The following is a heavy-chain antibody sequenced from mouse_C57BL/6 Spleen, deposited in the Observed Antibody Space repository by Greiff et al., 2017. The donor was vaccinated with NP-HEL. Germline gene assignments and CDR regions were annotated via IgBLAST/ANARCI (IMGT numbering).Heavy chain of an antibody. CDR1: GYTFTSYW. CDR3: ARSDYYGSSHDY. Sequence: QVQLQQPGAELVKPGASVKMSCKASGYTFTSYWITWVKQRPGQGLERIGDIYPGSGSTNYNEKFKSKATLTVDTSSSTAYMQLSSLTSEDSAVYYCARSDYYGSSHDYWGQGTTLTVSS. D-gene: IGHD1-1*01. V-gene: IGHV1-55*01. J-gene: IGHJ2*01. CDR2: IYPGSGST.